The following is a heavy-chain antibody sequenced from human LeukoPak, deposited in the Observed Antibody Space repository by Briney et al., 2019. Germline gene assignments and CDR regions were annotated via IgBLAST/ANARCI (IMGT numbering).Heavy chain of an antibody. D-gene: IGHD6-13*01. J-gene: IGHJ4*02. CDR3: AKVASIAAAGEFGS. Sequence: GGSLRLSCAASGFTFSDYYMSWIRQAPGKGLEWVAFIRYDGSGKYYGDSVKGRFTISRDISKNTRHLQMNSLRAEDTAVYYCAKVASIAAAGEFGSWGQGTLVTVSS. V-gene: IGHV3-30*02. CDR2: IRYDGSGK. CDR1: GFTFSDYY.